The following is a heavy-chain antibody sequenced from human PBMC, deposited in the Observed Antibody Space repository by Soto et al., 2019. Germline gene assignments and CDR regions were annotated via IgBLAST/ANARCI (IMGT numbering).Heavy chain of an antibody. CDR3: ARVNYDILTGNRNAFDI. D-gene: IGHD3-9*01. CDR1: GGSISSYY. V-gene: IGHV4-59*01. Sequence: SETLSLTCTVSGGSISSYYWSWIRQPPGKGLEWIGYIYYSGSTNYNPSLKSRVTISVDTSKNQFSLKLSSVTAADTAVYYCARVNYDILTGNRNAFDIWGQGTMVTVS. CDR2: IYYSGST. J-gene: IGHJ3*02.